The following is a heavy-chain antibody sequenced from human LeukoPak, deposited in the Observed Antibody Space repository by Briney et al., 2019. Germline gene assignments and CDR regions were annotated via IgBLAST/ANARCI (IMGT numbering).Heavy chain of an antibody. CDR3: ARVGIAARPGYMDV. D-gene: IGHD6-6*01. CDR2: IYYSGST. CDR1: GGSISSYY. V-gene: IGHV4-59*01. Sequence: SETLSLTCTVSGGSISSYYWSWIRQPPGKGLEWIGYIYYSGSTNYNPSLKSRVTISVDTSNNQFSLKLSSVTGADTAVYHCARVGIAARPGYMDVWGKGTTVTVSS. J-gene: IGHJ6*03.